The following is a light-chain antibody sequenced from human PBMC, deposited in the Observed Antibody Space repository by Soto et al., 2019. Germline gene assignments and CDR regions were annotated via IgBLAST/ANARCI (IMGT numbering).Light chain of an antibody. CDR2: LGS. CDR1: QSLLHSDGYNY. Sequence: EPASISCRSSQSLLHSDGYNYLDWYLQKPGQSPQLLIYLGSSRASGVPDRFSGSGSGTDFTLKISRVEAEDVGIYYCMQALQTPQVTFSPGTKVDIK. V-gene: IGKV2-28*01. J-gene: IGKJ3*01. CDR3: MQALQTPQVT.